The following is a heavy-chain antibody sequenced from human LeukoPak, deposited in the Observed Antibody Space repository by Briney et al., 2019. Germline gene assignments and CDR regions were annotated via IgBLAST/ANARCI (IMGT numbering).Heavy chain of an antibody. J-gene: IGHJ4*02. Sequence: KSSETLSLTCTVSGASISSYYWNWIRQPPRKGLEYLGYIYHTGTTHYNPSLKTRATISIDTSKNQFSLKLSSVTAADTAVYYCATSLGRLLPIDYWGQGTLVTVSS. CDR1: GASISSYY. D-gene: IGHD1-26*01. CDR2: IYHTGTT. CDR3: ATSLGRLLPIDY. V-gene: IGHV4-59*01.